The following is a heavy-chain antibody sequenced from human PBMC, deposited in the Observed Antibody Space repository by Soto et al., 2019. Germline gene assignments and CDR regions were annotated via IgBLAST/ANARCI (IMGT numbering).Heavy chain of an antibody. D-gene: IGHD3-3*01. CDR1: GYTISRYY. J-gene: IGHJ3*02. CDR3: AREQSTAAAFVAFDI. Sequence: ASVKVSCKASGYTISRYYMHWVRRAPGQAPEWMGIIHPPGDRTSYAQKFQGRLIMTRDTSTSTVHMELRSLRSDDTAMYYCAREQSTAAAFVAFDIWG. CDR2: IHPPGDRT. V-gene: IGHV1-46*01.